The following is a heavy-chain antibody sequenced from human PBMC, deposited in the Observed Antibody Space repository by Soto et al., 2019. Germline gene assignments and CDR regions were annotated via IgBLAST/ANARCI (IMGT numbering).Heavy chain of an antibody. Sequence: ASVKVSCKASGYTFTSYGISWVRQAPGQGLEWMGWISAYNGNTNYAQKLQGRVTMTTDTSTSTAYMELRSLRSDDTAVYYCARAPNERYSYGAIDYWGQGTLVTVSS. D-gene: IGHD5-18*01. V-gene: IGHV1-18*01. CDR3: ARAPNERYSYGAIDY. J-gene: IGHJ4*02. CDR1: GYTFTSYG. CDR2: ISAYNGNT.